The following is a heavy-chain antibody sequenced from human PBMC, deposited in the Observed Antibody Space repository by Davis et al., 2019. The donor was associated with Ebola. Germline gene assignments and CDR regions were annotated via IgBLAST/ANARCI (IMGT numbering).Heavy chain of an antibody. CDR3: ARAERVRGVHDAFDI. J-gene: IGHJ3*02. Sequence: ASVKVSCKASGYTFTSYGISWVRQAPGQGIEWMGWISAYNGNTNYAQKLQGRVTMTTDTSTSTAYMELRSLRSDDTAVYYCARAERVRGVHDAFDIWGQGTMVTVSS. CDR2: ISAYNGNT. CDR1: GYTFTSYG. D-gene: IGHD3-10*01. V-gene: IGHV1-18*01.